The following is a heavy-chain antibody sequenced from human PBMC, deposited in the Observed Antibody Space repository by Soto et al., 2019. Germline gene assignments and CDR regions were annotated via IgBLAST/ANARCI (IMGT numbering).Heavy chain of an antibody. CDR1: GFSFSSYA. CDR2: ISHDGINK. D-gene: IGHD6-19*01. CDR3: PRDMYSSDYFVKWFEP. J-gene: IGHJ5*02. Sequence: ESGGGVVQPGRSLRLSCTASGFSFSSYAMYWFRQPPGKGLEWVAVISHDGINKHYADSVKGRVTVSRDNSNHSLDLQLNSLRGEATAMYYCPRDMYSSDYFVKWFEPWGQGTLVTFSS. V-gene: IGHV3-30-3*01.